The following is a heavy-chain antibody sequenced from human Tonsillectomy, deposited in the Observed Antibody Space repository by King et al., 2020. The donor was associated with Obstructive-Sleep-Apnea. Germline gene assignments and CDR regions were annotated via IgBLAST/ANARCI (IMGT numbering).Heavy chain of an antibody. Sequence: VQLVESGAEVKQPGESLKISCQGSGYTFTTYWIGWLRRVPGKGLEWMGIIYPGDSDTRYSPSFQGQVTFPADKSISTAYLQWSGLRASDTAMYYCVRGGSSWQIDYWGQGTLVTVSS. J-gene: IGHJ4*02. CDR2: IYPGDSDT. V-gene: IGHV5-51*01. CDR3: VRGGSSWQIDY. CDR1: GYTFTTYW. D-gene: IGHD6-13*01.